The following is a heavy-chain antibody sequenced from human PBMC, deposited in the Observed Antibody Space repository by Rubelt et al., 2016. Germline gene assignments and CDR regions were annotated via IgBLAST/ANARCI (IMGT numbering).Heavy chain of an antibody. J-gene: IGHJ5*02. CDR2: ISGSGGST. CDR3: ARVITGSSGWSA. D-gene: IGHD6-19*01. Sequence: EVQLVEPGGGLVQPGGSLRLSCGASGFTFSSYAMSWVRQAPGKGLEWVSSISGSGGSTYYPDSVKGRFTISRDNAKNSLYLQMNSLRAEDTAVYYCARVITGSSGWSAWGQGTLVTVSS. CDR1: GFTFSSYA. V-gene: IGHV3-23*04.